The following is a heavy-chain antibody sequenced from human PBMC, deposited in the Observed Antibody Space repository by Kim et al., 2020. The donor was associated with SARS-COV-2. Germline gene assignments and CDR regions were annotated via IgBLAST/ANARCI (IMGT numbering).Heavy chain of an antibody. CDR3: AKDGLNYYGSGRSDYFDY. Sequence: GGSLRLSCAASGFTFSTHGMHWVRQAPGKGLEWVAVISYEGTNKYHADSVQGRFTISRDNSKNTLYLQMNSLRVEDTAVYYCAKDGLNYYGSGRSDYFDYWGQGTLVTVSS. J-gene: IGHJ4*02. CDR2: ISYEGTNK. D-gene: IGHD3-10*01. CDR1: GFTFSTHG. V-gene: IGHV3-30*18.